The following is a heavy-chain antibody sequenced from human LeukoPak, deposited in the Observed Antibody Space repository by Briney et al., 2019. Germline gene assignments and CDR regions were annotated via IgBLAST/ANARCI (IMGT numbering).Heavy chain of an antibody. Sequence: ASVKVSCKASGYTFTGYFMHWVRQAPGQGLDWMGWINPNTGGTKYAQKFQGRVTMTRDTSIGTAYMELSTVTSDDTAVYFCARVHATGYFSLDLGYWGQGTLVTVSS. CDR2: INPNTGGT. D-gene: IGHD3-9*01. CDR1: GYTFTGYF. CDR3: ARVHATGYFSLDLGY. J-gene: IGHJ4*02. V-gene: IGHV1-2*02.